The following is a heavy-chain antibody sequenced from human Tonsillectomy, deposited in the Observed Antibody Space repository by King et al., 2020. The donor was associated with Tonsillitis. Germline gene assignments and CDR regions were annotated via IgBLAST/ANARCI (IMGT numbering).Heavy chain of an antibody. CDR1: GFTFSSYG. Sequence: VQLVESGGGVIQPGRSLRLSCAASGFTFSSYGMHWVRQAPGKGLEWVAVISFDGNNVYYADSVKGRFTISRDNSKNTLYLQMNSLRAEDTAVYYCAKNENQYYYSYMDVWGEGTTVTVSS. V-gene: IGHV3-30*18. J-gene: IGHJ6*03. D-gene: IGHD1-1*01. CDR2: ISFDGNNV. CDR3: AKNENQYYYSYMDV.